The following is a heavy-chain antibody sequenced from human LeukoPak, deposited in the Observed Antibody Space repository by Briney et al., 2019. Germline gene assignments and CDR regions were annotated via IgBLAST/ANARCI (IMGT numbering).Heavy chain of an antibody. CDR2: ISGSGGST. D-gene: IGHD2-2*01. CDR1: GFTFSSYA. J-gene: IGHJ4*02. CDR3: AKDRYCSSTSCLFDY. V-gene: IGHV3-23*01. Sequence: GGSLRLSCAASGFTFSSYAMSWVRQAPGKGLEWVSAISGSGGSTYYADSVKGRFTISRDNSKNTLYLQMNSLRAEDTAVYYCAKDRYCSSTSCLFDYWGQGTLVTVSS.